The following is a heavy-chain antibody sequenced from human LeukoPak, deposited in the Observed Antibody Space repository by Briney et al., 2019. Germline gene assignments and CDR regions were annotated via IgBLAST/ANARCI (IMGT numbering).Heavy chain of an antibody. Sequence: GGSLRLSCAASGFSISTYEMNWVRQAPGKGLEWISYITGDGKTKYYAPSVKGRFTISRDNAKSSVYLQMSSLRAEDTAVYYCARDLSIDYWGQGTLVTVSS. CDR2: ITGDGKTK. CDR3: ARDLSIDY. CDR1: GFSISTYE. J-gene: IGHJ4*02. V-gene: IGHV3-48*03.